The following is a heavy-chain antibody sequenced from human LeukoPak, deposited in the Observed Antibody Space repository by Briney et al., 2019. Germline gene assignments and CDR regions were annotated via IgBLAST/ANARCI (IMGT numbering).Heavy chain of an antibody. V-gene: IGHV3-74*01. CDR2: INSHGSTT. Sequence: GGSLRLSCAASGFSFRDYGMHWVRQPPGKGLVWVSCINSHGSTTSYADSVKGRFTISRDNAKNTVYLQLNSLRAEDTAVYYCARGGAYSYGYVGYWGQGTLVTVSS. J-gene: IGHJ4*02. CDR1: GFSFRDYG. CDR3: ARGGAYSYGYVGY. D-gene: IGHD5-18*01.